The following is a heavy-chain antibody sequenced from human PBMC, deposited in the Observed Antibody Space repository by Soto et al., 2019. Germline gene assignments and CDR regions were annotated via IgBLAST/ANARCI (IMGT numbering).Heavy chain of an antibody. CDR1: GGTFSSYA. J-gene: IGHJ6*02. CDR3: ARGGSGYCSGGSCSFSYYYYGTDV. CDR2: IIPIFGTA. V-gene: IGHV1-69*06. Sequence: QVQLVQSGAEVKKPGSSVKVSCKASGGTFSSYAISWVRQAPGQGLEWMGGIIPIFGTANYAQKFQGRVTITADKSTSTAYMELSSLRSEDTAVYYCARGGSGYCSGGSCSFSYYYYGTDVWGQGTTVTVSS. D-gene: IGHD2-15*01.